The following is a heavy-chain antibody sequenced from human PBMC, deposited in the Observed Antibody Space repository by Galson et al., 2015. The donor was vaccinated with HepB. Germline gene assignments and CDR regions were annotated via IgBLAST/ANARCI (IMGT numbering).Heavy chain of an antibody. CDR1: GFTFSSYA. CDR3: ARDGGVYNWNHGWWGYYYYGMDV. D-gene: IGHD1-14*01. Sequence: SLRLSCAASGFTFSSYAMHWVRQAPGKGLEWVAVISYDGSNKYYADSVKGRFTISRDNSKNTLYLQMNSLRAEDTAVYYCARDGGVYNWNHGWWGYYYYGMDVWGQGTTVTVSS. J-gene: IGHJ6*02. CDR2: ISYDGSNK. V-gene: IGHV3-30-3*01.